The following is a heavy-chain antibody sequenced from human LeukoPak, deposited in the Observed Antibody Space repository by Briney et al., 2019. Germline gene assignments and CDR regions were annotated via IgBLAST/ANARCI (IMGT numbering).Heavy chain of an antibody. CDR2: INHSGST. V-gene: IGHV4-34*01. Sequence: SETLSLTCTVSGGSISSYYWSWIRQPPGKGLEWIGEINHSGSTNYNPSLKSRVTISVDTSRNQFSLKLSSVTAADTAVYYCARGHSITIFGVVISTRWYFDYWGQGTLVTVSS. D-gene: IGHD3-3*01. CDR1: GGSISSYY. CDR3: ARGHSITIFGVVISTRWYFDY. J-gene: IGHJ4*02.